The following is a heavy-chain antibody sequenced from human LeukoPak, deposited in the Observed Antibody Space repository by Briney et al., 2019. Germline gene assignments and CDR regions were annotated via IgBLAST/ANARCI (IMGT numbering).Heavy chain of an antibody. CDR3: ARETPRGFYYMDV. V-gene: IGHV1-2*02. J-gene: IGHJ6*03. Sequence: ASVKVSCKASGYTFTSYDINWVRQATGQGLEWMGWINPNSGGTNYAQKFQGRVTMTRDTSISTAHMELSRLRSDDTAVYYCARETPRGFYYMDVWGKGTTVSVSS. CDR2: INPNSGGT. CDR1: GYTFTSYD.